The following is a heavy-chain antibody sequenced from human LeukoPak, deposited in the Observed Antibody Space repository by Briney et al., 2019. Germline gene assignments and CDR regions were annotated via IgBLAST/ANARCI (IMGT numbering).Heavy chain of an antibody. Sequence: GGSLRLSCAASGFTFNSYAMNWVRQAPGKGLEWVSVIGGGGDSTYYADSVKGRSTISRDNSKNTLYLQMNSLRAEDTAIYYCAKDVRGYNRPIDHWGQGTLVTVSS. CDR2: IGGGGDST. J-gene: IGHJ4*02. V-gene: IGHV3-23*01. CDR3: AKDVRGYNRPIDH. CDR1: GFTFNSYA. D-gene: IGHD3-10*02.